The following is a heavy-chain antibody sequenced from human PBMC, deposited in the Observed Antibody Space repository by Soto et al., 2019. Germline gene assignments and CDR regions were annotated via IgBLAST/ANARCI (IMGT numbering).Heavy chain of an antibody. CDR1: GFTFSSYG. Sequence: PGGSLRLSCAASGFTFSSYGMHWVRQAPGKGLEWVAVIWYDGSNKYYADSVKGRFTISRDNSKNTLYLQMNSLRAEDTAVYYCARDAPLFAGMEWELAPDYWGQGTLVTVS. CDR3: ARDAPLFAGMEWELAPDY. V-gene: IGHV3-33*01. J-gene: IGHJ4*02. D-gene: IGHD1-26*01. CDR2: IWYDGSNK.